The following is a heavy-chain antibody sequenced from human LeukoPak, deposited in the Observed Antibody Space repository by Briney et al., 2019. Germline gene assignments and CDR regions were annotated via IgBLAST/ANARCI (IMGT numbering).Heavy chain of an antibody. CDR2: IHSSGST. CDR1: GGSISGHY. D-gene: IGHD6-19*01. Sequence: SETLSLTCTVSGGSISGHYWSWIRQPPGKRLEWIGYIHSSGSTDYNPSLRSRLTMSVDTSKNQFSLKLDSVTAADTALYCCARGGWSLDFWGQGTMVTVSS. J-gene: IGHJ3*01. CDR3: ARGGWSLDF. V-gene: IGHV4-59*11.